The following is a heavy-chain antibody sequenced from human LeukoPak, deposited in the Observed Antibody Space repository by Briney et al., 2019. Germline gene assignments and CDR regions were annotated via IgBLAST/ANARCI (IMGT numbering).Heavy chain of an antibody. CDR1: GFTFSSYA. V-gene: IGHV3-30-3*01. J-gene: IGHJ5*02. CDR3: ARETEAGTNWFDP. D-gene: IGHD6-19*01. Sequence: GGSLRLSCAASGFTFSSYAMHWVRQAPGKGLEWVAVISYDGSNKYYADSVKGRFTISRDNSKNTLYLQMNSLRAEDTAVYYCARETEAGTNWFDPWGQGTLVTVSS. CDR2: ISYDGSNK.